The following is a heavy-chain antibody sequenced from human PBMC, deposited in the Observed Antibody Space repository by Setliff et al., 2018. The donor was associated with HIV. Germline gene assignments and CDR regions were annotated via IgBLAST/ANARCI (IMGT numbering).Heavy chain of an antibody. J-gene: IGHJ4*02. V-gene: IGHV3-23*01. Sequence: GGSLRLSCASSGFTFSSYAMTWVRQAPGKGLECVAVISGSGGDTYYADSVKGRFVISREKSKSTLYLQMNSRRAEDTAVYYCAKKTAAYTSGSWLHYWGQGTLVTVSS. CDR1: GFTFSSYA. CDR2: ISGSGGDT. CDR3: AKKTAAYTSGSWLHY. D-gene: IGHD3-10*01.